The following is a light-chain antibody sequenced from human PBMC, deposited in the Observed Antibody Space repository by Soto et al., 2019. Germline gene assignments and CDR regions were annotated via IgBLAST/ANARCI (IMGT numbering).Light chain of an antibody. J-gene: IGKJ4*01. V-gene: IGKV3-20*01. Sequence: ETVLTQSPCALSLSPGERATLSCRASESISSSYLAWYQQKPGQAPRLLIYGASSGATGIPDRFSGSGSGTDFTLTISRLEPEDFAVYYCQQYGSSLSVTFGGGTKV. CDR1: ESISSSY. CDR3: QQYGSSLSVT. CDR2: GAS.